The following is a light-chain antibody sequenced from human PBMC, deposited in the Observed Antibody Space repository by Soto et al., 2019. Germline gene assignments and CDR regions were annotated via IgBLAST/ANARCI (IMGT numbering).Light chain of an antibody. V-gene: IGKV3-15*01. CDR3: QQYNNWPPIT. CDR1: QSVSSN. Sequence: EIVMTQSPATLSVSPGERATLSCRASQSVSSNLAWYQQKPGQAPRLLIYDASTRAPGTPARFSGSGSGTEFTLTISSLRSEDFAVYYCQQYNNWPPITFGQGTRLEIK. CDR2: DAS. J-gene: IGKJ5*01.